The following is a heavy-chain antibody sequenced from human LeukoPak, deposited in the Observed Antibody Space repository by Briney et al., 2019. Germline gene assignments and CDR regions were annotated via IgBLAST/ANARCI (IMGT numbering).Heavy chain of an antibody. CDR1: GFTVSSNY. CDR2: IYSGGST. J-gene: IGHJ4*02. Sequence: GGSLRLSCAASGFTVSSNYMIWVRQAPGKGLEWVSVIYSGGSTHYADSLKGRFTISRDNSKNTLYLQMNSLRAEDTAVYYCARVPKWYSSGWYIDYWGQGTLVTVSS. D-gene: IGHD6-19*01. V-gene: IGHV3-66*02. CDR3: ARVPKWYSSGWYIDY.